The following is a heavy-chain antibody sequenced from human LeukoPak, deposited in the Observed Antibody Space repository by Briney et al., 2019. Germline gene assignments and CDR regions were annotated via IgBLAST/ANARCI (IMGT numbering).Heavy chain of an antibody. Sequence: GGSLRLSCAASGFSFSSYAMSWVRQAPGKGLEWVSILSGIGGSTYHAASLKGRFTTSRDNSNNTLYLQMNILRAEDTAVYYCARSGYSYGEFEYWGEGTLVTVSS. V-gene: IGHV3-23*01. CDR2: LSGIGGST. J-gene: IGHJ4*02. CDR3: ARSGYSYGEFEY. D-gene: IGHD5-18*01. CDR1: GFSFSSYA.